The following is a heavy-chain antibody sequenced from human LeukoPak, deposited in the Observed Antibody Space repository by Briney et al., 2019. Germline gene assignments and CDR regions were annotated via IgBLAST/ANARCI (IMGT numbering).Heavy chain of an antibody. J-gene: IGHJ6*02. V-gene: IGHV4-34*01. Sequence: SETLSLTCAVYGGSFSGYYWSWIRQPPGKGLEWIGEINHSGSTNYNPSLKSRVTISVDTSKNQFSLKLSSVTAADTAVYYCVRYDFWSGYYRYYYGMDVWGQGTTVTVSS. D-gene: IGHD3-3*01. CDR3: VRYDFWSGYYRYYYGMDV. CDR2: INHSGST. CDR1: GGSFSGYY.